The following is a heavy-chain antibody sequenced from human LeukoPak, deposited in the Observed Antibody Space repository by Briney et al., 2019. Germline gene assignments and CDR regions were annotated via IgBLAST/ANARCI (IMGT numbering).Heavy chain of an antibody. Sequence: SETLSLTCAVYGESFSGYFWNWIRQPPGKGLEWIGEINHSGSTSNHNPSLKSRVTMSVDTSKNQFSLKLSSVTAADTAVYYCARVESGYYYYYMDVWGKGTTVTVSS. V-gene: IGHV4-34*01. J-gene: IGHJ6*03. CDR3: ARVESGYYYYYMDV. D-gene: IGHD3-3*01. CDR1: GESFSGYF. CDR2: INHSGSTS.